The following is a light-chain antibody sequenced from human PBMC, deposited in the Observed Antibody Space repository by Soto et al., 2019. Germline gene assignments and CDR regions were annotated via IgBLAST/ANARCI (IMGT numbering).Light chain of an antibody. CDR2: KAS. J-gene: IGKJ2*01. V-gene: IGKV1-5*03. CDR3: QQYDRFPYT. CDR1: QSISNW. Sequence: DIQMTQSPSTLSASVGDTVTITCRASQSISNWLAWYQQKPGQAPKLLIHKASTLESGVPSRFSGSGSGTEFTLTISSLQPDDFATFYCQQYDRFPYTFGQGPNWRSN.